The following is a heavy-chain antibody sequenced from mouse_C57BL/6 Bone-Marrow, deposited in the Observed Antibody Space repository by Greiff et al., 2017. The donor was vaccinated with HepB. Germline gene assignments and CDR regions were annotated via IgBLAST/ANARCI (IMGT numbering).Heavy chain of an antibody. CDR1: GYTFTDYN. Sequence: EVQLQQSGPELVKPGASVKIPCKASGYTFTDYNMDWVKRSHGKSLEWIGDINPNNGGTIYNQKFKGKATLTVDKSSSTAYMELRSLTSEDTAVYYCARTYYYGSSAWFAYWGQGTLVTVSA. CDR3: ARTYYYGSSAWFAY. CDR2: INPNNGGT. J-gene: IGHJ3*01. D-gene: IGHD1-1*01. V-gene: IGHV1-18*01.